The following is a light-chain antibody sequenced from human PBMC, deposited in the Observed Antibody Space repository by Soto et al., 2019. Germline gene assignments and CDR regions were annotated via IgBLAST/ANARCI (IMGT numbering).Light chain of an antibody. CDR2: DAS. J-gene: IGKJ2*01. Sequence: ETVLTQSPATLSLSPGERATLSCRAGQSVSSSLAWYQQKPGQAPRLLIYDASNRATGIPARFSGSGSGTDFTLTISSLEPEDFAVYYCQQRSDWPRTFGQGTKLEIK. CDR3: QQRSDWPRT. V-gene: IGKV3-11*01. CDR1: QSVSSS.